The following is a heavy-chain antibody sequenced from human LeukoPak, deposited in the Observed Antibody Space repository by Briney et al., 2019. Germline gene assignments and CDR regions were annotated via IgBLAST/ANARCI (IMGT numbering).Heavy chain of an antibody. V-gene: IGHV3-11*04. D-gene: IGHD6-19*01. CDR3: ARARRSSGWYLPDY. J-gene: IGHJ4*02. CDR2: ISSSGSTI. Sequence: GGSLRLSCAASGFTFSDYYMNWVRQAPGKGLEWVSYISSSGSTIYYANSVQGRFTVSRDNAKNSLYLQMNSLRAEDTAVYYCARARRSSGWYLPDYWGQGTLFTVSS. CDR1: GFTFSDYY.